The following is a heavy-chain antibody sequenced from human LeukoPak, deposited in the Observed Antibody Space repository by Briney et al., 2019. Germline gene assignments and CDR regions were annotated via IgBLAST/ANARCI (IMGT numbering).Heavy chain of an antibody. Sequence: PGGSLRLSCAASGFTFSSYGMSWVRQAPGKGLEWVAFIRFDGSNKYYADSVKGRFTISRDNSKNTLYVQMNSLRAEDTAVYYCARPLMYYYGSETYFWFDPWGQGTLVTVSS. V-gene: IGHV3-30*02. CDR2: IRFDGSNK. J-gene: IGHJ5*02. CDR3: ARPLMYYYGSETYFWFDP. D-gene: IGHD3-10*01. CDR1: GFTFSSYG.